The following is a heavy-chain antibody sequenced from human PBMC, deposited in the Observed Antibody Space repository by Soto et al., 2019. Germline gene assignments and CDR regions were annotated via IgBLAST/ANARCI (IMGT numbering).Heavy chain of an antibody. J-gene: IGHJ4*02. CDR1: GFTFSSYG. D-gene: IGHD3-10*01. CDR3: AKEKVRGVIITPPSD. Sequence: QVQLVESGGGVVQPGRSLRLSCAASGFTFSSYGMHWVRQAPGKGLEWVAVISYDGSNKYYADSVKGRFTISRDNSKNTLYLQMNSLRAEDTAVYYCAKEKVRGVIITPPSDWGQGTLVTVSS. V-gene: IGHV3-30*18. CDR2: ISYDGSNK.